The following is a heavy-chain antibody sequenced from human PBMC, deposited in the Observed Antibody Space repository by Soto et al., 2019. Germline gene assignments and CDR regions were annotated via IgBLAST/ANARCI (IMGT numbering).Heavy chain of an antibody. J-gene: IGHJ3*02. CDR1: GLIVSTNY. Sequence: GGSLRLSCAASGLIVSTNYMNWVRQAPGKGLEWVSVLYSGGSTHYAGSVKGRFIISRDNSKNTLYLQMNSLRAEDTAVYYCARDRPGDEGAAFDIWGHGTLVTVSS. D-gene: IGHD3-10*01. V-gene: IGHV3-53*01. CDR2: LYSGGST. CDR3: ARDRPGDEGAAFDI.